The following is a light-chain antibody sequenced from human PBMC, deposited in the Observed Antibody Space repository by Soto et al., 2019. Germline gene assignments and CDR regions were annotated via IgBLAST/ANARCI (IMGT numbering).Light chain of an antibody. V-gene: IGKV3-15*01. CDR2: GAF. J-gene: IGKJ1*01. CDR1: QSVSSN. Sequence: EVGMTQSPVTLSVSPGERVTLSCRASQSVSSNLAWYQQKPGQAPSLLIYGAFTRATGIPARFSGTGSGTEFTLTISSLQSEDFAVYYCQQYNNWPRRTFGQGTKVAIK. CDR3: QQYNNWPRRT.